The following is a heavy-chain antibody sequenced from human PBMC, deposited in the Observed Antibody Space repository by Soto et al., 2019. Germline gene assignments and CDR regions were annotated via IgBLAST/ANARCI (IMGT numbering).Heavy chain of an antibody. CDR3: ARGADLHGSGSFDY. V-gene: IGHV3-33*01. D-gene: IGHD3-10*01. J-gene: IGHJ4*02. CDR1: GFTFSSYG. Sequence: GGSLRLSCAASGFTFSSYGMHWVRQAPGKGLEWVAVIWYDGSNKYYADSVKGRFTISRDNSKNMLYLQMNSLRAEDTAVYYCARGADLHGSGSFDYWGQGTLVTVSS. CDR2: IWYDGSNK.